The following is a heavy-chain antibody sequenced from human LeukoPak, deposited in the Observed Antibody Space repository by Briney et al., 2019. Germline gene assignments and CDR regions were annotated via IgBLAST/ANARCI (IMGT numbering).Heavy chain of an antibody. CDR3: ARGQQLLPYNWFDP. J-gene: IGHJ5*02. CDR1: GFTFSSYN. CDR2: ISSSISTI. V-gene: IGHV3-48*01. D-gene: IGHD6-13*01. Sequence: GGSLRLSCAASGFTFSSYNMNWVRQAPGKGLEWVSYISSSISTIYYTDSVKGLFTISRDNAKNSLYLQMNSLRAEDTAVYYCARGQQLLPYNWFDPWGQGTLVTVSS.